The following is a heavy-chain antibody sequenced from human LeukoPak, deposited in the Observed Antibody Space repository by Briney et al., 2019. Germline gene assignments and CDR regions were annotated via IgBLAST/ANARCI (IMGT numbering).Heavy chain of an antibody. D-gene: IGHD1-26*01. J-gene: IGHJ3*02. CDR1: GFTFSSHW. CDR2: ISSSSTYI. CDR3: ARGSGASGSYFGAFDI. V-gene: IGHV3-21*01. Sequence: PGGSLRLSCAASGFTFSSHWMNWVRQAPGKGLEWVSSISSSSTYIHYGDSVKDRFNISRDYAKTSLYLQMNSLRAEDTAVYYCARGSGASGSYFGAFDIWGQGTMVTVSS.